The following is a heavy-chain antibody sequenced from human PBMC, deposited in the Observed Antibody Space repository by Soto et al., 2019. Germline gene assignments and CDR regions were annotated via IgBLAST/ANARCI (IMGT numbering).Heavy chain of an antibody. CDR3: AASIFYYGMDV. Sequence: GEPLKISCKGSGYTFTSYWIGWVRQMPGKGLEWMGIIYPGDSDTKYNPSFQGQVTISADKSITTTYLRWTSLKASDTAIYYCAASIFYYGMDVWGQGTTVTVSS. CDR2: IYPGDSDT. V-gene: IGHV5-51*01. CDR1: GYTFTSYW. J-gene: IGHJ6*02.